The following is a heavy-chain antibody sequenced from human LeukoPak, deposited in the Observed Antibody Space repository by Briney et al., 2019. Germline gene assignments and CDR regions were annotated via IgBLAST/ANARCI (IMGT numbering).Heavy chain of an antibody. Sequence: SETLSLTCTVSGGSISSYYWSWIRQPPGKGLEWIGYIYYSGSTNYNPSLKSRVTISVDTSKNQFSLKLSSVTAADTAVYYCVDSSGYYYWGQGTLVTVSS. CDR2: IYYSGST. CDR1: GGSISSYY. CDR3: VDSSGYYY. V-gene: IGHV4-59*01. D-gene: IGHD3-22*01. J-gene: IGHJ4*02.